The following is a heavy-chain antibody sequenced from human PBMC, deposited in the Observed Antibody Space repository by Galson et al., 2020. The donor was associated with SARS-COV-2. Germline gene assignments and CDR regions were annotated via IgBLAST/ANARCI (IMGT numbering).Heavy chain of an antibody. Sequence: GGSLRLSCAASGFTFSSYSMNWVRQAPGKGLEWVSSISSSSSYIYYADSVKGRFTISRDNAKNSLDLQMNSRRGEATAVYYCARVRGITGTSSGGYGGQGTLVTVSS. CDR3: ARVRGITGTSSGGY. CDR1: GFTFSSYS. J-gene: IGHJ4*02. CDR2: ISSSSSYI. V-gene: IGHV3-21*01. D-gene: IGHD1-7*01.